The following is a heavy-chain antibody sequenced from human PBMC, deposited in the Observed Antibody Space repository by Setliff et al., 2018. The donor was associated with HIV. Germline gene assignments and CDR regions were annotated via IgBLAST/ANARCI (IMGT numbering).Heavy chain of an antibody. CDR1: GGSISRGDYY. CDR3: ARETYYYDSIGYWRSDAFDV. D-gene: IGHD3-22*01. Sequence: KPSETLSLTCTVSGGSISRGDYYWNWIRQPAGKGLEWIGHIYTSGSTSGGTNYNPSLKSRVTISVDTSKNQFSLKLSSVTAADTAVYYCARETYYYDSIGYWRSDAFDVWGQGTMVTVSS. V-gene: IGHV4-61*09. J-gene: IGHJ3*01. CDR2: IYTSGST.